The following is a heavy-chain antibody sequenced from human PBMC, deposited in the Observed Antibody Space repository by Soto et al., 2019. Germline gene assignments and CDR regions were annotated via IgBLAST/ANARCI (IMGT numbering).Heavy chain of an antibody. CDR3: ARSPYTSSYYFDY. CDR2: IYPGDSDT. J-gene: IGHJ4*02. Sequence: RGESLKICCKGSGYSFTSHWIGWVRQMPGKGLEWMGIIYPGDSDTKYSPSFQGQVTISVDKSISTAYLQWSSLKASDTAMYYCARSPYTSSYYFDYWGQGTLVTVSS. D-gene: IGHD6-13*01. CDR1: GYSFTSHW. V-gene: IGHV5-51*01.